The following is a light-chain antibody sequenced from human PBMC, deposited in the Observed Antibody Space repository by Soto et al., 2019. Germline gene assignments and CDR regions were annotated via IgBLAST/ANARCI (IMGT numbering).Light chain of an antibody. J-gene: IGKJ4*01. CDR2: DAV. CDR3: QQRSGRLT. V-gene: IGKV3-11*01. Sequence: ESVLTQSAATLPLSPEEMATLSCRASQTVHNWLAWCQQKPGQVPRILVYDAVRRATGIPDRFIGSVSGTDFTLTISRQEPEDFAVYYCQQRSGRLTFGGGTRVDLK. CDR1: QTVHNW.